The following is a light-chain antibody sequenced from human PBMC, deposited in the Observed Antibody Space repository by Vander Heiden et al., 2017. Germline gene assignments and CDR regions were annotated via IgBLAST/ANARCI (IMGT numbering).Light chain of an antibody. CDR1: GSNIGSNY. J-gene: IGLJ1*01. CDR3: AAWDDSLSGFYV. CDR2: GND. V-gene: IGLV1-47*02. Sequence: QSVVTPPPSASGTPGQRVTISCSGTGSNIGSNYVYWYQQLPGAPPKRLIYGNDQRPSGVPDRFSGAKSGTSASLAISGLRSEDEADYYCAAWDDSLSGFYVFGTGTKVTVL.